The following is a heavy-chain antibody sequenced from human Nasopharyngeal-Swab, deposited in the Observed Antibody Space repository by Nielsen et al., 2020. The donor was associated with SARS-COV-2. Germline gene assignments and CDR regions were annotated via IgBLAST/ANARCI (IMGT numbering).Heavy chain of an antibody. J-gene: IGHJ3*02. CDR1: GGTFSSYA. CDR3: ARESSITMIAVGSHRAEHAFDI. D-gene: IGHD3-22*01. CDR2: IIPIFGTA. V-gene: IGHV1-69*13. Sequence: SVKVSCKASGGTFSSYAISWVRQAPGQGLEWMGGIIPIFGTANYAQKFQGRVTITADESTRTAYMELSSLRSEDTAVYYCARESSITMIAVGSHRAEHAFDIWGQGTMVTVSS.